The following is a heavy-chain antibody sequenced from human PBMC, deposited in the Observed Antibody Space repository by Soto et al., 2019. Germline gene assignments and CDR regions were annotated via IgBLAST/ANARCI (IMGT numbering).Heavy chain of an antibody. CDR1: GFTFSNYG. CDR2: ISSDVSNK. J-gene: IGHJ4*02. V-gene: IGHV3-30*18. Sequence: QVQLVESGGGVVQPGRYLRLYCAASGFTFSNYGMHWVRQAPGKGLEWGAVISSDVSNKYYADSVKGRFTISRDNSKNTLYLEMNSLRADDTAVYCCAKERSCGVAAFDYVGQGTLVTVSS. CDR3: AKERSCGVAAFDY. D-gene: IGHD2-15*01.